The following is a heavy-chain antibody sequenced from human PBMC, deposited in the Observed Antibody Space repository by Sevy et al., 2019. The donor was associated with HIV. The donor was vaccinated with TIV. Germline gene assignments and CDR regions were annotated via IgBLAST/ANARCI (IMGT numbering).Heavy chain of an antibody. CDR1: GLTFRSHA. Sequence: GGYLRLSCAASGLTFRSHAMHWVRQAPGKGLEWVRVISYDGAVRYYGESVKGRFTVSRDNSKNTLYLQMNSLRPDDTAVYYCAREAGYSAKNDAFAFWGQGTMVTVSS. CDR3: AREAGYSAKNDAFAF. D-gene: IGHD1-26*01. V-gene: IGHV3-30-3*01. CDR2: ISYDGAVR. J-gene: IGHJ3*01.